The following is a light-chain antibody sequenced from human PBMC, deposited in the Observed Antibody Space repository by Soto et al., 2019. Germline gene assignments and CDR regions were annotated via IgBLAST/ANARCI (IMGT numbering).Light chain of an antibody. CDR1: QDITNY. CDR2: DAT. CDR3: QQYDNLPLT. Sequence: DIQMTQSSSSLSASVGDRVTITCQASQDITNYLNWYQQKPGKAPNLLIYDATKLEIGVPSRFSGSGSGTDFSFTISSLQPEDVATYYCQQYDNLPLTFGGGTKVEIK. J-gene: IGKJ4*01. V-gene: IGKV1-33*01.